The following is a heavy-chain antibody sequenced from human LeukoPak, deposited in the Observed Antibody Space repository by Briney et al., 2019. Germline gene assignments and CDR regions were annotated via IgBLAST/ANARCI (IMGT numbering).Heavy chain of an antibody. CDR2: IYYSGST. V-gene: IGHV4-39*07. Sequence: KPSETLSLTCTVSGGSISSSSYYWGWIRQPPGKGPEWIGSIYYSGSTYYNPSLKSRVTISVDTSKNQFSLKLSSVTAADTAVYYCTYSSSWNYRVWGQGTLVTVSS. D-gene: IGHD6-13*01. CDR3: TYSSSWNYRV. CDR1: GGSISSSSYY. J-gene: IGHJ4*02.